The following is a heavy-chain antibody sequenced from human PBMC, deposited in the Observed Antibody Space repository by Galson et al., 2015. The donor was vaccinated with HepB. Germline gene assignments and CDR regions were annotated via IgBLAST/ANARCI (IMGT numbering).Heavy chain of an antibody. CDR1: GYTFTTYY. D-gene: IGHD6-13*01. J-gene: IGHJ4*02. V-gene: IGHV1-46*03. CDR2: INPSAGTT. Sequence: SVKVSCKASGYTFTTYYLHWVRQAPGQGLEWMGIINPSAGTTSYSQKFQGRVTLSRDTSANTAYMELSSLTSEDTAVYYCARGGPSAGSSGLLGYWGQGTPVSVSS. CDR3: ARGGPSAGSSGLLGY.